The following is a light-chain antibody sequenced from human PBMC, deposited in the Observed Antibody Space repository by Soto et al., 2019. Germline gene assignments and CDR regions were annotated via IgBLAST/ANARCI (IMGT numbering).Light chain of an antibody. Sequence: DIQMTQSPSSLSASVGDRVTITCQASQDISNFLNWYHQTPGKDPRLLIYAVSNLQPGVASRFSGSGSGTDFTFTINNLQPEDIGTYYCQQYDKPPVTFGEGTKVEIK. CDR1: QDISNF. CDR3: QQYDKPPVT. J-gene: IGKJ4*01. V-gene: IGKV1-33*01. CDR2: AVS.